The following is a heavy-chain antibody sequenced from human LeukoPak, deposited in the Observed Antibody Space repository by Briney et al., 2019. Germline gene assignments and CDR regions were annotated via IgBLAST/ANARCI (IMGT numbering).Heavy chain of an antibody. J-gene: IGHJ5*02. V-gene: IGHV1-46*01. CDR1: GYTFTSYY. CDR3: ARFCESGAPYFDP. Sequence: ASVKVSCKASGYTFTSYYMHRVRQAPGQGLEWMGIINPSGGSTSYAQKFQGRVTMTRDTSTSTVYMELSSLRSEDTAVYYCARFCESGAPYFDPWGQGTLVTVSS. CDR2: INPSGGST. D-gene: IGHD2-8*02.